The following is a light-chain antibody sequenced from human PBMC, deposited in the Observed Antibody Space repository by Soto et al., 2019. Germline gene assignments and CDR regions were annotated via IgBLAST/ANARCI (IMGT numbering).Light chain of an antibody. CDR1: SSDVGGYDY. CDR2: EVT. CDR3: SSHTSGNTRV. Sequence: QSVLTQPASVSGSPGQSIAISCTGTSSDVGGYDYVSWYQQHPDKAPKLMIYEVTKRPSRVSNRFSGSKSGNTASLTISGLQPEDEADYYCSSHTSGNTRVFGSGTKFTVL. V-gene: IGLV2-14*01. J-gene: IGLJ1*01.